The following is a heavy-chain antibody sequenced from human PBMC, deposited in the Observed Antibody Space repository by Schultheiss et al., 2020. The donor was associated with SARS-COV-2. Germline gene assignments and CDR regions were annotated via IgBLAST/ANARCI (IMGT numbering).Heavy chain of an antibody. CDR3: AGRGEMATIGGGYGMDV. V-gene: IGHV3-23*01. D-gene: IGHD5-24*01. CDR2: IGGSGDST. J-gene: IGHJ6*02. CDR1: GFTFSLYT. Sequence: GGSLRLSCAASGFTFSLYTMHWVRQAPGKGLEWVSAIGGSGDSTYYADSVKGRFTISRDNSKNTLYLQMNSLRVEDTAVYYCAGRGEMATIGGGYGMDVWGQGTTVTVSS.